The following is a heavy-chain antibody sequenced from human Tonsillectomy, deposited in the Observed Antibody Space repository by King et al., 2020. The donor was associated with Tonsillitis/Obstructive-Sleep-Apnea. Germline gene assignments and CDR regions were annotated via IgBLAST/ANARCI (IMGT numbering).Heavy chain of an antibody. CDR2: ISGSGGST. CDR1: GFTFSSYA. Sequence: QLVQSGGGLVQPGGSLRLSCAVSGFTFSSYAMSWVRQAPGKGLEWVSSISGSGGSTYYADSVKGRFTISRDNSKNTLYLQTNSLRAEDTAVYYCASTPPKGSNRYYFDYWGQGTLVTVSS. D-gene: IGHD3-16*02. J-gene: IGHJ4*02. V-gene: IGHV3-23*04. CDR3: ASTPPKGSNRYYFDY.